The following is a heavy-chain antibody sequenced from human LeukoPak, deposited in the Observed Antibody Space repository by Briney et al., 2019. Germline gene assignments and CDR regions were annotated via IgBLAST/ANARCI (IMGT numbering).Heavy chain of an antibody. V-gene: IGHV4-4*07. CDR2: SYTSGST. D-gene: IGHD6-13*01. J-gene: IGHJ5*02. CDR3: ARGGSSSWGGWFAP. Sequence: SETLSLTCTVSGGSISSYYWSRIRQPAGKGLEWIGRSYTSGSTNYNPPLKSRVTISVDTSKNQFSLKLSSVTAADTAVYYCARGGSSSWGGWFAPWGQGTLVTVSS. CDR1: GGSISSYY.